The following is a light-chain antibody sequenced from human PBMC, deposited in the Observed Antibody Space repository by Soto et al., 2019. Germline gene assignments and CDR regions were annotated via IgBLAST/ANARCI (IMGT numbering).Light chain of an antibody. J-gene: IGKJ2*01. CDR2: GAS. Sequence: EIVMTQSPATLSVSPGERATLSCRASQSVSNNLAWYQQKPGQAPRLLIYGASTRATDIPARFSGSGSGTEFTLTISSLQSEDFAVYYCHQYDTWHTFGQGTELEI. V-gene: IGKV3-15*01. CDR1: QSVSNN. CDR3: HQYDTWHT.